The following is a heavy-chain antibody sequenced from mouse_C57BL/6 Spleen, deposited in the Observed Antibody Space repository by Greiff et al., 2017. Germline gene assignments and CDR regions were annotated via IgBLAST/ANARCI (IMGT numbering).Heavy chain of an antibody. CDR3: ARSITTVVARYVDV. CDR1: GYTFPSYW. V-gene: IGHV1-50*01. D-gene: IGHD1-1*01. CDR2: IDPSDSST. J-gene: IGHJ1*03. Sequence: QVQLQQPGAELVKPGASVKLSCKASGYTFPSYWMQWVKQRPGQGLEWIGEIDPSDSSTTYNQKFKGRATLTVDTSSSTAYMQLSSLTSEDSAVYDCARSITTVVARYVDVWGTGTTVTVSS.